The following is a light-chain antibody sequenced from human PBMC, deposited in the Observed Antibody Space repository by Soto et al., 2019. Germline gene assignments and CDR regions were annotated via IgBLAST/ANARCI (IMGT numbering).Light chain of an antibody. Sequence: DIQMTQSPSSLSASVGGTVTITCRASESIDNWLAWYQQKPGKAPRLLIYTASTLESGVPSRFSASGSGTEFTLTISSLHPDDFATYYCQEYNNYWTFGQGTKVDIK. CDR1: ESIDNW. CDR2: TAS. J-gene: IGKJ1*01. V-gene: IGKV1-5*01. CDR3: QEYNNYWT.